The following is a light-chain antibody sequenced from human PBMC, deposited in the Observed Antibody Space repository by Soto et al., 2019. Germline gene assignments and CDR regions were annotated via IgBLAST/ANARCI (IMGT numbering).Light chain of an antibody. CDR3: SSFRSSSTWV. CDR2: EVS. J-gene: IGLJ3*02. Sequence: QSVLTQPASVSGSPGQSITISCTGTSSDVGGYKFVSWYQHKPGKAPKVILYEVSNRPSGVSNRFSGSRSGNTASLTISGLQAEDEADYYCSSFRSSSTWVFGGGTKLTVL. V-gene: IGLV2-14*01. CDR1: SSDVGGYKF.